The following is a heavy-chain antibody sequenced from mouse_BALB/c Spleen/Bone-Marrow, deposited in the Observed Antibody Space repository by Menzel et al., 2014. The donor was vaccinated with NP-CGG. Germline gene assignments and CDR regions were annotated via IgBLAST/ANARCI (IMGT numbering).Heavy chain of an antibody. V-gene: IGHV1-22*01. J-gene: IGHJ2*01. Sequence: VQLKESGPELVKPGASVKMSCKTSGYTFTEYTMHWVKQSHGESLQWIGGINPYNGGTTYNQKFKGKATLTVDKSSSTAYMELRSLTSEDFAVYYCARSLDGYYDYWGQGTTLTVSS. CDR1: GYTFTEYT. CDR2: INPYNGGT. D-gene: IGHD2-3*01. CDR3: ARSLDGYYDY.